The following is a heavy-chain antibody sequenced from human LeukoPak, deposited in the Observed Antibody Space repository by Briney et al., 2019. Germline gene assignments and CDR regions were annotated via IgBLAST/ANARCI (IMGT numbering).Heavy chain of an antibody. Sequence: SETLSLTCTVSGGSISSYYWSWIRQPPGKGLEWIGYIYYSGSTNYNPSLRSRVTISVDTSKNQFSLKLSSVTAADTAVYYCARGRDFDYWGQGTLVTVSS. J-gene: IGHJ4*02. CDR2: IYYSGST. CDR3: ARGRDFDY. CDR1: GGSISSYY. V-gene: IGHV4-59*01.